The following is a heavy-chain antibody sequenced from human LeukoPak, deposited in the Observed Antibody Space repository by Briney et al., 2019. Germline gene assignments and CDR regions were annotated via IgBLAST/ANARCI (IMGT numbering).Heavy chain of an antibody. CDR2: IYYSGST. CDR1: GGSISSYY. CDR3: ARHPKSGYSGYESDY. V-gene: IGHV4-59*01. Sequence: SSETLSLTCTVSGGSISSYYWSWIRQPPGKGLEWIGYIYYSGSTNYNPSLKSRVTISVDTSKNQFSLKLSSVTAADTAVYYCARHPKSGYSGYESDYWGQGTLVTVSS. J-gene: IGHJ4*02. D-gene: IGHD5-12*01.